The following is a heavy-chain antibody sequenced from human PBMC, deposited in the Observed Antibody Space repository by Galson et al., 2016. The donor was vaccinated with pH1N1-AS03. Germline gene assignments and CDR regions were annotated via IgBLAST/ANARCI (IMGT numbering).Heavy chain of an antibody. CDR2: IKEDGSEK. Sequence: SLRLSCAASGFTFSSYWMSWVRQAPGKGLEWVANIKEDGSEKYYVDSVKGRFTLSRDNGKNYLYLQMNSLRAEDTAVYFCSRAGIAASDFHYYYLDVWGKGATVTVSS. D-gene: IGHD6-25*01. CDR1: GFTFSSYW. J-gene: IGHJ6*03. CDR3: SRAGIAASDFHYYYLDV. V-gene: IGHV3-7*04.